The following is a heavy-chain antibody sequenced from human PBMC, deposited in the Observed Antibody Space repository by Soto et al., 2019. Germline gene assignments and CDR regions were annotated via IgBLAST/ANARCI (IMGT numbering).Heavy chain of an antibody. J-gene: IGHJ4*02. CDR1: DGSISNFY. CDR2: ISSSGNT. Sequence: PSETLSLTCTDSDGSISNFYWSWIRQPPGKGLEWIGYISSSGNTNYNPSLKSRVSISVDTSKNQFSLNLTSVTAADTAVYYCARAPMVLTRSYFDSWGQGTPVPVSS. V-gene: IGHV4-59*01. D-gene: IGHD3-22*01. CDR3: ARAPMVLTRSYFDS.